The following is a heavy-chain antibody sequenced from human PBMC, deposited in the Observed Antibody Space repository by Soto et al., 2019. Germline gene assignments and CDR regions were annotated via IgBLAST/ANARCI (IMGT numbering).Heavy chain of an antibody. CDR2: ISYDGSNK. CDR1: GLTFSSYA. V-gene: IGHV3-30*18. Sequence: GWSLRLSCVVSGLTFSSYAMHWVRQAPGKGLEWVAVISYDGSNKYYADSVKGRFTISRDNSKNTLYLQMNSLRSEDTAVYYCAKTARYSGSYLDYWGQGTLVTVSS. D-gene: IGHD1-26*01. CDR3: AKTARYSGSYLDY. J-gene: IGHJ4*02.